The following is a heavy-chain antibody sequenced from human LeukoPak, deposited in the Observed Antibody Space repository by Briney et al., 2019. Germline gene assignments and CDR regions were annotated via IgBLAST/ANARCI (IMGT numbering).Heavy chain of an antibody. CDR2: SFDGGNS. J-gene: IGHJ6*03. CDR1: GVSISNTVYY. D-gene: IGHD3-22*01. V-gene: IGHV4-39*01. Sequence: SETLSLTCTVSGVSISNTVYYWGWIRQAPGKGLEWIGTSFDGGNSYYNPSLQSRVTMSVDGSKNQFSLTLASVTAADTAVYYCATTSGYRNYYYYYIDVWGKGTTVTVSS. CDR3: ATTSGYRNYYYYYIDV.